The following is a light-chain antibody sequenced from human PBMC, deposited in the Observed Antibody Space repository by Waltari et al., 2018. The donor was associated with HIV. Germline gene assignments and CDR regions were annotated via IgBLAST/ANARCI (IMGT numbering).Light chain of an antibody. CDR1: SSNIGTNT. Sequence: QSVLTQPPSASGTPGQRATISCSGSSSNIGTNTVNWYQQLPGTAPKLLIYNNNQRPSGVPDRFSGSKSGPSASLAISGLQSEDEADYYCAAWDDSLNGPVFGGGTKLTVL. J-gene: IGLJ2*01. CDR3: AAWDDSLNGPV. CDR2: NNN. V-gene: IGLV1-44*01.